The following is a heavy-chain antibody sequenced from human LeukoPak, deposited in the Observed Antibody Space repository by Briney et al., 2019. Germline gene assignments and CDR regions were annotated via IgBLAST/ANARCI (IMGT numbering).Heavy chain of an antibody. Sequence: GGSLRLSCAASGFTFSTYSMNWVRQAPGKGLGWVSYISTSSSGIYFADSVKGRFTISRDNAKNSLYLQMNSLRDEDTAVYFCARDKDWAFDFWGQGTLVTVSS. CDR2: ISTSSSGI. J-gene: IGHJ4*02. CDR1: GFTFSTYS. D-gene: IGHD3/OR15-3a*01. CDR3: ARDKDWAFDF. V-gene: IGHV3-48*02.